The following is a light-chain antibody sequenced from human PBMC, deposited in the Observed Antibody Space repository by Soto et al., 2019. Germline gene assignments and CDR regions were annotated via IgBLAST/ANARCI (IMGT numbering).Light chain of an antibody. J-gene: IGKJ4*01. CDR3: QQYEAYPLT. V-gene: IGKV1-5*03. CDR1: QSIKTW. Sequence: DIQLTQSPSPLSASVGDRVTITCRASQSIKTWLAWYQQRPGKAPKLLVYRASSLESGVPSRFSGSGSATEFTLTISTLQPDDFATYYCQQYEAYPLTFGGGTRVEI. CDR2: RAS.